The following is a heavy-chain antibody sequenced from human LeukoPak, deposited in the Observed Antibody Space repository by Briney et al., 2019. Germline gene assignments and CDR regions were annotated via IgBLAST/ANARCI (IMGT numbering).Heavy chain of an antibody. D-gene: IGHD1-1*01. CDR2: IHYRGTT. CDR3: ARDGYINDAVDI. Sequence: PSETLSLTCTVSGDSLTTDDSFWSWIRQLPGKGLEWIGYIHYRGTTNYNPSLKSRLSMSIDMTKDQFSLSLTPVTAADTAIYYIARDGYINDAVDIWGQGIVVTVSS. V-gene: IGHV4-31*03. CDR1: GDSLTTDDSF. J-gene: IGHJ3*02.